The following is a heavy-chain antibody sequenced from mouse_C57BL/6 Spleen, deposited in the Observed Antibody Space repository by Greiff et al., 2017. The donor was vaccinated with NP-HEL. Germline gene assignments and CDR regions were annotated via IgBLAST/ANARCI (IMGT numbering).Heavy chain of an antibody. CDR3: ARLRGNYFLTDY. D-gene: IGHD2-1*01. CDR2: IYPGSGST. J-gene: IGHJ2*01. CDR1: GYTFTSYW. V-gene: IGHV1-55*01. Sequence: QVQLQQSGAELVKPGASVKMSCKASGYTFTSYWITWVKQRPGQGLEWIGDIYPGSGSTNYNEKFKSKATLTVDTSSSTAYMQLSSLTSEDSAVYYCARLRGNYFLTDYWGQGTTLTVSS.